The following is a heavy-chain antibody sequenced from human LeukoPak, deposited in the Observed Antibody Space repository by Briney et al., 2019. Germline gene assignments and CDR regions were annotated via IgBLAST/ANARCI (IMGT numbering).Heavy chain of an antibody. J-gene: IGHJ6*03. CDR1: GFTFSSYS. CDR2: ISSSSSYI. D-gene: IGHD2-2*01. V-gene: IGHV3-21*01. Sequence: GGSLRLSSAASGFTFSSYSMNWVRQAPGKGLEWVSSISSSSSYIYYADSVKGRFTISRDNAKNSLDLQMNSLRAEDTAVYYCARGSTSNRAYYYYMDVWGKGTTVTVSS. CDR3: ARGSTSNRAYYYYMDV.